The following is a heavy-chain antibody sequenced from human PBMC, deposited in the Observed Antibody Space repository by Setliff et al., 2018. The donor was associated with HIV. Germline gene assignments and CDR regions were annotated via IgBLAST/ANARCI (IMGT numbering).Heavy chain of an antibody. CDR3: ARGIDILVKMGIYYHYMDV. D-gene: IGHD2-15*01. CDR1: GDKFGSFD. V-gene: IGHV1-8*01. CDR2: VYASTGHT. Sequence: ASVKVSCKTSGDKFGSFDINWVRQAPGQGLEWVGWVYASTGHTAYARKFEGRVTMTWDPSTGIGYMELNSLRADDTAVYYCARGIDILVKMGIYYHYMDVWGKGATVTVSS. J-gene: IGHJ6*03.